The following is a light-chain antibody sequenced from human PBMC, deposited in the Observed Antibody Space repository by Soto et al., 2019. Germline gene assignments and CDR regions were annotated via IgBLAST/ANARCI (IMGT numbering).Light chain of an antibody. Sequence: ILMTQSPATLSVSPGERATLSCRASQSVSNKLAWYQLKPGQAPRLLIYDASTRATGIPARFSGSGSGTEFTLTISGLQSEDFAVYYCQQYNNWPPWTFGQGTKVEI. J-gene: IGKJ1*01. CDR2: DAS. CDR3: QQYNNWPPWT. V-gene: IGKV3-15*01. CDR1: QSVSNK.